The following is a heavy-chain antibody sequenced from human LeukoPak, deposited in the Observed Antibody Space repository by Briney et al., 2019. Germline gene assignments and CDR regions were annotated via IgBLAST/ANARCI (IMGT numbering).Heavy chain of an antibody. CDR3: ASAGYSSSLGAFDI. J-gene: IGHJ3*02. Sequence: PGGSLRLSCAASGFTFSSYAMSWVRQAPGKGLEWVSAISGSGGSTYYADSVKGRFTISRDNAKNSLYLQMNSLRAEDTAVYYCASAGYSSSLGAFDIWGQGTMVTVSS. D-gene: IGHD6-13*01. CDR1: GFTFSSYA. CDR2: ISGSGGST. V-gene: IGHV3-23*01.